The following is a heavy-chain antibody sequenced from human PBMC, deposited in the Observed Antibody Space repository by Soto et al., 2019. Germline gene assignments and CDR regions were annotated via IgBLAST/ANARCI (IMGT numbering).Heavy chain of an antibody. Sequence: EVQLVESGGGLAQPGGSLRLSCAASGFIFSDHYMDWVRQAPGKGLEWVGRTRNRVHNYITEYAASVRGRFTISRDISKNSLFLQMNSLKTEDTAMYYCVREDRNDGAYFDNWGQGTLVTVSS. CDR3: VREDRNDGAYFDN. V-gene: IGHV3-72*01. CDR2: TRNRVHNYIT. CDR1: GFIFSDHY. J-gene: IGHJ4*02. D-gene: IGHD1-1*01.